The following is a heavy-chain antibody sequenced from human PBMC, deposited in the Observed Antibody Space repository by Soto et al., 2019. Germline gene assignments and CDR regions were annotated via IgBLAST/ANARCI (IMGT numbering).Heavy chain of an antibody. CDR3: ARDRNLWRHAFFDY. V-gene: IGHV1-3*01. D-gene: IGHD3-10*01. CDR2: INAGNGNT. CDR1: GYTFTSYA. Sequence: QVQLVQSGAEVKKPGASVKVSCKASGYTFTSYAMHWVRQAPGQRLEWMGWINAGNGNTKYSQKFQGRVTITRDTSASTAYMELSSLRSEDTAVYYCARDRNLWRHAFFDYWGQGTLVTVSS. J-gene: IGHJ4*02.